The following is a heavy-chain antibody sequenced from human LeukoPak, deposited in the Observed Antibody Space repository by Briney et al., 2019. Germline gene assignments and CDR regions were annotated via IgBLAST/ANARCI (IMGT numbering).Heavy chain of an antibody. Sequence: ASVKVSCKASGGTFSSYAISWVRQAPGQGLEWTGGIIPIFGTANYAQKFQGRVTITTDESTSTAYMELSSLRSEDTAVYYCARDFHNYDILTGYYNRGYYFDYWGQGTLVTVSS. CDR2: IIPIFGTA. V-gene: IGHV1-69*05. CDR1: GGTFSSYA. J-gene: IGHJ4*02. CDR3: ARDFHNYDILTGYYNRGYYFDY. D-gene: IGHD3-9*01.